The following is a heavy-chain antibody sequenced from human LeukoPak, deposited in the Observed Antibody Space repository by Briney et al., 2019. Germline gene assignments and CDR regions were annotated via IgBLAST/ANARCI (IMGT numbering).Heavy chain of an antibody. V-gene: IGHV4-39*02. J-gene: IGHJ5*02. Sequence: SETLSLTCTVSGGSISSGSYYWGWFRQPPGKGLEWIGNMYYSGRTYYNPSLKSRVTISVDTSKNQFSLKLSSVTAADTAVYYCARDYIKTRWFDPWGQGTLVTVSS. CDR2: MYYSGRT. CDR3: ARDYIKTRWFDP. CDR1: GGSISSGSYY. D-gene: IGHD4-11*01.